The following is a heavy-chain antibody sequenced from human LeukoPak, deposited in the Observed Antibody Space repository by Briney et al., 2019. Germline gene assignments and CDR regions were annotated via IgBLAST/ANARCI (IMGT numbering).Heavy chain of an antibody. D-gene: IGHD3-10*01. CDR3: ARELLWFGELSRPMGY. Sequence: GGSLRLSCAASGFTFSSYGMHWVRQAPGKGLEWVAVIWYDGSNKYYADSVKGRFTISRDNSKNTLYLQMNSLRAEDTAVYYCARELLWFGELSRPMGYWGQGTLVTVTS. CDR2: IWYDGSNK. J-gene: IGHJ4*02. CDR1: GFTFSSYG. V-gene: IGHV3-33*01.